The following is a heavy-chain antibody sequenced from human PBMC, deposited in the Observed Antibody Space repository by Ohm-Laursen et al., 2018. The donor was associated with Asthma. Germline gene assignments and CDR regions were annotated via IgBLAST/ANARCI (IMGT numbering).Heavy chain of an antibody. CDR3: ARDGRLRGSFDY. D-gene: IGHD3-10*01. V-gene: IGHV4-39*07. J-gene: IGHJ4*02. Sequence: GTLSLTCTVSGGSISSSSYYWGWIRQPPGKGLEWIGSIYYSGSNIYNPSLESRLSISVDTSKNQFSLNLSSVTAADTALYYCARDGRLRGSFDYWGQGTLVTVSS. CDR1: GGSISSSSYY. CDR2: IYYSGSN.